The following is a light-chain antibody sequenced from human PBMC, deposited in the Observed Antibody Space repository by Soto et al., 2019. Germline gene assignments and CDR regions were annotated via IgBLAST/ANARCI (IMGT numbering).Light chain of an antibody. V-gene: IGLV2-14*01. Sequence: QSALTQPASVSGSPGQSITIACTVTSSDVGGYDYVSWFQQNPRKAPKLIIFEVSNRPSGVSYRFSGSKSGNTASLAISGLEAEDEATYYCSSYSSSSTLVFGTGTKVTVL. J-gene: IGLJ1*01. CDR2: EVS. CDR1: SSDVGGYDY. CDR3: SSYSSSSTLV.